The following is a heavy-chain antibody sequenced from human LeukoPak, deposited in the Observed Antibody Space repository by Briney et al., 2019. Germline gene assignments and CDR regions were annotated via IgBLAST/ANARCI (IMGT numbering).Heavy chain of an antibody. CDR1: GFTFDDYG. V-gene: IGHV3-20*04. Sequence: PGGCLRLSCAASGFTFDDYGMSWVRQAPGKGLEWVSGINWNGGSTGYADSVKGRFTISRDNAKNSLYLQMNSLRAEDTALYYCARDLLYSSSWYDAFDIWGQGTMVTVSS. J-gene: IGHJ3*02. CDR3: ARDLLYSSSWYDAFDI. CDR2: INWNGGST. D-gene: IGHD6-13*01.